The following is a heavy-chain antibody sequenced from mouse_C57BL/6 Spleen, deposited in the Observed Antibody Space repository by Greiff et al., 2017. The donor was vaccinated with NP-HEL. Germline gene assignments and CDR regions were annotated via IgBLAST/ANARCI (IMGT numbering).Heavy chain of an antibody. CDR2: IYPGSGNT. D-gene: IGHD2-3*01. J-gene: IGHJ2*01. Sequence: QVQLQQSGAELVRPGASVKLSCKASGYTFTDYYINWVKQRPGQGLEWIARIYPGSGNTYYNEKFKGKATLTAEKSSSTAYMQLSSLTSEDSAVYFCARSDYDGYYFDYWGQGTTLTVSS. V-gene: IGHV1-76*01. CDR1: GYTFTDYY. CDR3: ARSDYDGYYFDY.